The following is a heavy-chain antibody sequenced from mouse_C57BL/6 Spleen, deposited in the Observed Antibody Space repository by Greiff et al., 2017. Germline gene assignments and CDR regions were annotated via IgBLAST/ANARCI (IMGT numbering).Heavy chain of an antibody. D-gene: IGHD2-2*01. CDR2: INPNNGGT. V-gene: IGHV1-18*01. CDR3: ARPMVTTDWYIDV. CDR1: GYTFTDYN. Sequence: VQLQQSGPELVKPGASVKIPCKASGYTFTDYNMDWVKQSHGKSLEWIGDINPNNGGTIYNQKFKGKATLTVDKSSSTAYMELRSLTSEDTAVYYCARPMVTTDWYIDVWGTGTTVTVSS. J-gene: IGHJ1*03.